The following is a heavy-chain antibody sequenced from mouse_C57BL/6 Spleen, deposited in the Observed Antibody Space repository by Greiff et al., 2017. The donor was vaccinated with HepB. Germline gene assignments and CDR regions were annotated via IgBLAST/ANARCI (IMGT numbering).Heavy chain of an antibody. CDR3: AEGDYDSYYAMDY. J-gene: IGHJ4*01. CDR1: GYAFSSSW. D-gene: IGHD2-4*01. Sequence: QVQLQQSGPELVKPGASVKISCKASGYAFSSSWMNWVKQRPGKGLEWIGRIYPGDGDTNYNGKFKGKATLTADKSSSTAYMQLSSLTSEDSAVYFCAEGDYDSYYAMDYWGQGTSVTVSS. V-gene: IGHV1-82*01. CDR2: IYPGDGDT.